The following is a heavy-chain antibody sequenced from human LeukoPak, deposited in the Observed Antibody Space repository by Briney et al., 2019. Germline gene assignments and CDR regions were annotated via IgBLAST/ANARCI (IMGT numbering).Heavy chain of an antibody. CDR2: IHSSGYT. CDR1: GGSISGNY. CDR3: AQRQGPTSGSYDYFDP. J-gene: IGHJ5*02. V-gene: IGHV4-4*09. D-gene: IGHD1-26*01. Sequence: SDTLSLTCTVSGGSISGNYWSWIRQPPGQGLEWIAYIHSSGYTNYNPYLQRRVTISVDTSKNQFSLKVASVTAADTAIYYCAQRQGPTSGSYDYFDPWGPGAPVTVSS.